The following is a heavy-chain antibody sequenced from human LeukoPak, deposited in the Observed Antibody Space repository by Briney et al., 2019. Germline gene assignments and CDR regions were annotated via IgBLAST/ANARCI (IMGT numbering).Heavy chain of an antibody. V-gene: IGHV3-21*01. CDR2: ISSSSSYI. CDR1: GFTFSSYT. CDR3: ARGSEGYCSGGGCYYGMDV. D-gene: IGHD2-15*01. J-gene: IGHJ6*01. Sequence: GGSLRLSCAASGFTFSSYTMNWVSQAPGKGLEWVSYISSSSSYIYYADSVKGRFTISRDNAENSLYLQMNSLRAEDTAVYYCARGSEGYCSGGGCYYGMDVWGQGTTVTVSS.